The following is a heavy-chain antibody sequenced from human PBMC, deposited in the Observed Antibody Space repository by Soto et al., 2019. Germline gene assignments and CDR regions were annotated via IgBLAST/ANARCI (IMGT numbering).Heavy chain of an antibody. CDR1: GFTFSSYA. J-gene: IGHJ4*02. Sequence: EVQLLESGGGLVQPGGSLRLSCAASGFTFSSYAMSWVRQAPGKGLEWVSAISGGGGSTYYADSVKGRFTISRDNSKNMLYLQMNSLRAEDTAVYYCAKDGRRWDLPADYWGQGALVTVSS. CDR2: ISGGGGST. CDR3: AKDGRRWDLPADY. V-gene: IGHV3-23*01. D-gene: IGHD1-26*01.